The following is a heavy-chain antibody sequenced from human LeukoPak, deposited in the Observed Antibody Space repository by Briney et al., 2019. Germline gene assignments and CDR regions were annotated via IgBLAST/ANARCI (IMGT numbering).Heavy chain of an antibody. CDR1: GFTFSSYA. CDR3: AKGGYQDRSGSALDY. CDR2: ISASGGST. Sequence: GGSLRLSCAASGFTFSSYAISWVRQAPGKGLEWASAISASGGSTYYADSVKGRFTISRDNSKNTLDLQMNSLRAEDTAVYYCAKGGYQDRSGSALDYWGQGTLVTVSS. J-gene: IGHJ4*02. D-gene: IGHD3-22*01. V-gene: IGHV3-23*01.